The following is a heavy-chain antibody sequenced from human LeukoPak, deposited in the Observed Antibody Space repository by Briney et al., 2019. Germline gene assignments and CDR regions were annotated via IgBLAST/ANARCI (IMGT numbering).Heavy chain of an antibody. CDR2: INQDGSTK. V-gene: IGHV3-7*03. CDR3: ARNIGYEALDM. J-gene: IGHJ3*02. Sequence: PGGSLRLSCAASGFTFNRYWINWVRQAPGKGLEWVAEINQDGSTKNYVGSVKGRFTISRDSAKKSLHLQMNSLRADDTAVYYCARNIGYEALDMWGQGTMVTV. D-gene: IGHD5-12*01. CDR1: GFTFNRYW.